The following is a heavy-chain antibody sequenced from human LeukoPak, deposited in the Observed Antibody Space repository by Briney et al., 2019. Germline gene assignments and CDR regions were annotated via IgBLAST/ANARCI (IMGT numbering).Heavy chain of an antibody. J-gene: IGHJ4*02. CDR1: GGSISSGGYY. CDR3: AGESTGGGPFDY. CDR2: IYYSGST. V-gene: IGHV4-31*03. D-gene: IGHD2-2*01. Sequence: SQTLSLTCTVSGGSISSGGYYWSWIRQHPGKGLEWIGYIYYSGSTYYNPSLKSRVTISVDTSKNQFSLKLSSVTAAATAVYYCAGESTGGGPFDYWGQGTLVTVSS.